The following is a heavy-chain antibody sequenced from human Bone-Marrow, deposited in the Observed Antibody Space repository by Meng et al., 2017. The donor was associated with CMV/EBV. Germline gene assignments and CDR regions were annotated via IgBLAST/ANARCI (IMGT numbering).Heavy chain of an antibody. J-gene: IGHJ4*02. CDR3: ARDWGPYDVVTGYHYLDY. CDR1: GYTFTSYG. V-gene: IGHV1-18*01. D-gene: IGHD3-9*01. CDR2: SSNYNGNR. Sequence: ASVKVSCKASGYTFTSYGISWVRQAPGQGPEWMAWSSNYNGNRKYAQKFLGRVTMTTDTSASTAYMELRSLRSDDTAVYYCARDWGPYDVVTGYHYLDYWGQGTLVTVSS.